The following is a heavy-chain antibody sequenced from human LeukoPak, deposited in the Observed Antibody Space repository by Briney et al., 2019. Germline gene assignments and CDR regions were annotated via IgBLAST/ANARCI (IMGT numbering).Heavy chain of an antibody. CDR3: ARDAKDYYDSSGLDAFDI. CDR2: IYYSGSN. CDR1: GGSISSGDYY. J-gene: IGHJ3*02. V-gene: IGHV4-30-4*01. Sequence: PSETLSLTCTVSGGSISSGDYYWSWIRQPPGKGLEWIGYIYYSGSNYYNPSLKSRVTISVDTSKNQFSLKLSSVTAADTAVYYCARDAKDYYDSSGLDAFDIWGQGTMVTVSS. D-gene: IGHD3-22*01.